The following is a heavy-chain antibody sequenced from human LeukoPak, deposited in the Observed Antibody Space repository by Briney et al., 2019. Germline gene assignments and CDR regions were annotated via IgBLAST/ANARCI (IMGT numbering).Heavy chain of an antibody. J-gene: IGHJ6*03. CDR2: IYNSVST. V-gene: IGHV4-61*05. CDR3: ARGMRTPNAYIFMDV. CDR1: GGANDKTAYF. D-gene: IGHD5-24*01. Sequence: SETLSLTCSISGGANDKTAYFWAWIRQPPGRGLEWIAYIYNSVSTNYNSALKSRVAISEDAYNNQFSLKMTSVTAADSATYYCARGMRTPNAYIFMDVWGKGTTVTVSS.